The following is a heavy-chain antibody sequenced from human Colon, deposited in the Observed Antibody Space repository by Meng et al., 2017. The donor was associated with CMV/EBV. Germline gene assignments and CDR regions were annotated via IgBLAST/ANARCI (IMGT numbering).Heavy chain of an antibody. CDR2: IWFDGSKK. Sequence: GESLKISCSASGFTIDWHAMSWVRQAPGKGLEWVASIWFDGSKKFYADSVKGRFTISRDNSRNMQFLEMNSLRDDDTAVYFCATGGGTEAAAAGVFDFWGQGTLVTVSS. CDR1: GFTIDWHA. D-gene: IGHD6-25*01. V-gene: IGHV3-33*07. CDR3: ATGGGTEAAAAGVFDF. J-gene: IGHJ4*02.